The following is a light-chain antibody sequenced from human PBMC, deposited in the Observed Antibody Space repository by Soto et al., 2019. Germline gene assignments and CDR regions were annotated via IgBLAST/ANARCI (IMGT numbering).Light chain of an antibody. CDR2: NSN. V-gene: IGLV1-44*01. J-gene: IGLJ3*02. Sequence: QSVLTQTPSASGTPGQTVTISCSGSRSNIGNNAVSWYQQLPGTAPKLLIYNSNQRPAGVPDRFSGSKSGTSASLASSGLQSEDEADYYCATWDDSLNARGVFGGGTTLTVL. CDR3: ATWDDSLNARGV. CDR1: RSNIGNNA.